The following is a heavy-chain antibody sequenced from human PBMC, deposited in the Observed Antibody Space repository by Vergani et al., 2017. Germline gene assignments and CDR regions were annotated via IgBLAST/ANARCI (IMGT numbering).Heavy chain of an antibody. CDR1: GFTFSSYS. CDR3: ARPGDNRAFDI. J-gene: IGHJ3*02. CDR2: ISSSSSTI. Sequence: EVQLLESGGGLVQPGGSLRLSCAASGFTFSSYSMNWVRQAPGKGLEWVSYISSSSSTIYYADSVKGRFTISRDNAKNSLYLQMNSLRAEDTAVYYCARPGDNRAFDIWGQGTMVTVSS. V-gene: IGHV3-48*04. D-gene: IGHD7-27*01.